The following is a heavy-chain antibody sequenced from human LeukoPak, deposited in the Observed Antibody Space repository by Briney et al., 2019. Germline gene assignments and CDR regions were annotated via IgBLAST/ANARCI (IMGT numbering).Heavy chain of an antibody. CDR1: GFTFSSYG. J-gene: IGHJ4*02. D-gene: IGHD3-22*01. CDR3: ARDGYYYDSSGYSSKLDY. Sequence: GGSLRLFCAASGFTFSSYGMHWVRQAPGKGLEWVAVIWYDGSNKYYADSVKGRFTISRGNSKNTLYLQMNSLRTEDTAVYYCARDGYYYDSSGYSSKLDYWGQGTLVTVSS. CDR2: IWYDGSNK. V-gene: IGHV3-33*01.